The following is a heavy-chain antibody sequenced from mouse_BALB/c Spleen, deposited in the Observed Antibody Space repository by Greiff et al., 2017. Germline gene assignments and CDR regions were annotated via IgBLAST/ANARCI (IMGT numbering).Heavy chain of an antibody. CDR3: ASNYGSSLYAMDY. CDR1: GYTFTSYW. J-gene: IGHJ4*01. CDR2: IDPSDSET. D-gene: IGHD1-1*01. V-gene: IGHV1-69*02. Sequence: VQLQQPGAELVKPGAPVKLSCKASGYTFTSYWMNWVKQRPGRGLEWIGRIDPSDSETHYNQKFKDKATLTVDKSSSTAYIQLSSLTSEDSAVYYCASNYGSSLYAMDYWGQGTSVTVSS.